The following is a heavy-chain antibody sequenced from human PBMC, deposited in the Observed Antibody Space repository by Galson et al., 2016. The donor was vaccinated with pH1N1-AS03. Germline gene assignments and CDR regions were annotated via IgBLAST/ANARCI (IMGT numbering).Heavy chain of an antibody. D-gene: IGHD3-10*01. CDR1: GFTFSIYA. CDR2: IESRAAGGTT. CDR3: SVRDFD. J-gene: IGHJ4*02. Sequence: LRLSCAASGFTFSIYAMTWVRQTPGKGLEYVGRIESRAAGGTTDYAAPVKGRFSISRDDSKNTLYLQMNSLKTEDTAVYYCSVRDFDWGQGTLVTVSS. V-gene: IGHV3-15*04.